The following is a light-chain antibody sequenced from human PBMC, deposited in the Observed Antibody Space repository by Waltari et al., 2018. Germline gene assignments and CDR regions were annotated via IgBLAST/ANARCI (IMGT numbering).Light chain of an antibody. V-gene: IGKV4-1*01. J-gene: IGKJ1*01. CDR2: WAS. CDR3: QQYYSTLSWT. Sequence: DIVMTQSPDSLAVYLGERATINCKYSQSVLYSSKKKNYFAWYQQKPGQSPKLLIYWASTRESGVPDRFSGSGSETDFTLTISSLQAEDVAVYYCQQYYSTLSWTFGQGTKVEIK. CDR1: QSVLYSSKKKNY.